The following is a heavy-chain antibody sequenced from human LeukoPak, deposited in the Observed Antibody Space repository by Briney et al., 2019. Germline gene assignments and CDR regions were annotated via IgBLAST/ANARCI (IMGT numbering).Heavy chain of an antibody. J-gene: IGHJ4*02. CDR3: ARWGGYAPLDY. Sequence: GGSLRLSCAASGFTFSSYEMNWVRQAPGKGLEWVSYISSSGSTIYYANSVKGRFTISRDNAKNSLYLQMNSLRAEDTAVYYCARWGGYAPLDYWGQGTLVTVSS. CDR1: GFTFSSYE. D-gene: IGHD3-16*01. V-gene: IGHV3-48*03. CDR2: ISSSGSTI.